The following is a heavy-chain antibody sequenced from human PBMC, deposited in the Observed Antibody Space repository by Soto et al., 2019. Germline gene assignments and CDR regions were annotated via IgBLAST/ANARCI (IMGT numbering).Heavy chain of an antibody. D-gene: IGHD6-13*01. CDR1: GYTFTGYY. CDR2: INPNSGGT. Sequence: ASVKVSCKASGYTFTGYYMSWVRQAPGQGLEWMGWINPNSGGTNYAQKFQGWVTMTRDTSISTAYMELSRLRSDDTAVYYCARGIAAAAARGMDVWGQGTTVTVSS. V-gene: IGHV1-2*04. CDR3: ARGIAAAAARGMDV. J-gene: IGHJ6*02.